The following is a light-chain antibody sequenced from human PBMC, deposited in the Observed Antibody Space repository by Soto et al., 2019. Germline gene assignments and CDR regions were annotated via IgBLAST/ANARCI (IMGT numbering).Light chain of an antibody. V-gene: IGKV1-5*03. CDR3: QQYNTYPWT. CDR1: ESVSTW. J-gene: IGKJ1*01. CDR2: KAS. Sequence: DIQMTQSPSALSASVGDRVTITCRASESVSTWLAWYRQKPGKAPNLLIYKASSLQTGVPSRFSGTASGTEFTLTISSLQPDDFGTYYCQQYNTYPWTFGQGTKVEIK.